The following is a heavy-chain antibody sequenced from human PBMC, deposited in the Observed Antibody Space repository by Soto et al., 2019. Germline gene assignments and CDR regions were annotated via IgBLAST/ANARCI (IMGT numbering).Heavy chain of an antibody. D-gene: IGHD3-16*01. Sequence: EVQLVESGGGLVQPGGSLRLSCAASGFTFRNYWMHWVRQAPGKGLGWVSRVNSDGDTTYYADSVKGRFTISRDNAKNTLHLQMNSLGAEDTAVYYCASNYAYAEGYYFYGIDVWGQGTTVTVSS. CDR2: VNSDGDTT. V-gene: IGHV3-74*01. CDR3: ASNYAYAEGYYFYGIDV. CDR1: GFTFRNYW. J-gene: IGHJ6*02.